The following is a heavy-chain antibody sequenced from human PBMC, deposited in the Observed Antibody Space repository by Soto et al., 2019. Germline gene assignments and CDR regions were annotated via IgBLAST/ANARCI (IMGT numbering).Heavy chain of an antibody. CDR2: IHYSGST. V-gene: IGHV4-30-4*08. J-gene: IGHJ5*02. Sequence: SETLSLTCTVSGGSISSGDYYWIWIRQPPGKGLEWIGYIHYSGSTYYNPSLKSRVTISVDTSKNQFSLKLSSVTAADTAAYYCARDQASRVDPWRQGTLVTVS. CDR3: ARDQASRVDP. CDR1: GGSISSGDYY.